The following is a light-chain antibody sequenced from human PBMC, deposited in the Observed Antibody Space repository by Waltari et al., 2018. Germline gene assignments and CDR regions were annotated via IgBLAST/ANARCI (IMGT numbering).Light chain of an antibody. V-gene: IGKV3-15*01. Sequence: IVLTHSPAPLSVSPGARATLSCRASQSVSSNLAWYQQKPGQAPRLLIYGASTRATGIPARFSGSGSGTEFTLIISSLQSEDFAVYYCQQYNNWPPWTFGQGTKVEIK. CDR2: GAS. CDR3: QQYNNWPPWT. J-gene: IGKJ1*01. CDR1: QSVSSN.